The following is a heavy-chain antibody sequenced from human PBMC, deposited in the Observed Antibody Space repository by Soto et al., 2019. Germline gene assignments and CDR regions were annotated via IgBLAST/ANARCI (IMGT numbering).Heavy chain of an antibody. V-gene: IGHV4-30-4*01. CDR1: GGSISSGDYY. D-gene: IGHD6-6*01. CDR3: AREVAARLHFDY. Sequence: SETLSLTCTVSGGSISSGDYYWSWIRQPPGKGLEWIGYIYYSGSTYYNPSLKSRVTISVDTSKNQFSLKLSSVTAADTAVYYCAREVAARLHFDYWGQGTLVTVSS. J-gene: IGHJ4*02. CDR2: IYYSGST.